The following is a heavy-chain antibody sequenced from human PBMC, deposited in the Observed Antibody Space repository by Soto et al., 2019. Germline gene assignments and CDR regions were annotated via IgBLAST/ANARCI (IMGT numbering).Heavy chain of an antibody. Sequence: QVHLVQSGAEVKKPGASVKVSCKASGYTFTSYGITWVRQAPGQGLEWMGWISAHNGNTDYAQKLQGRVIVTRDTSTSTAYMERSGLISDYTAVDYCARGGYGDYWGQGALVPVSS. V-gene: IGHV1-18*01. D-gene: IGHD1-1*01. CDR2: ISAHNGNT. J-gene: IGHJ4*02. CDR3: ARGGYGDY. CDR1: GYTFTSYG.